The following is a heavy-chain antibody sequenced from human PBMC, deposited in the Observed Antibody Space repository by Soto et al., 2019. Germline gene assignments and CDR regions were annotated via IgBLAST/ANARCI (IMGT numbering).Heavy chain of an antibody. CDR1: GGTFSSYT. D-gene: IGHD5-12*01. Sequence: GASVKVSCKASGGTFSSYTISWVRQAPGQGLEWMGRIIPILGIANYAQKFQGRVTITADKSTSTAYMELSSLRSEDTAVYYCARDSAPREYSGYDSDKYYYYYYMDVWGKGTTVTVSS. J-gene: IGHJ6*03. CDR2: IIPILGIA. CDR3: ARDSAPREYSGYDSDKYYYYYYMDV. V-gene: IGHV1-69*04.